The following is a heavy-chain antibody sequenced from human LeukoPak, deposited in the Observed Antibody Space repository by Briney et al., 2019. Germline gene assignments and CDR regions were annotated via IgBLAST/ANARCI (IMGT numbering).Heavy chain of an antibody. J-gene: IGHJ4*02. CDR2: ISYDGSNK. CDR3: AKDVSSGSYLAYFDY. CDR1: GFTFSSYG. D-gene: IGHD1-26*01. V-gene: IGHV3-30*18. Sequence: GGSLRLSCAASGFTFSSYGMHWVRQAPGKGLEWVAVISYDGSNKYYADSVKGRFTISRDNSKNTLYLQMNSLRAEDTAVYYCAKDVSSGSYLAYFDYWGQGTLVTVSS.